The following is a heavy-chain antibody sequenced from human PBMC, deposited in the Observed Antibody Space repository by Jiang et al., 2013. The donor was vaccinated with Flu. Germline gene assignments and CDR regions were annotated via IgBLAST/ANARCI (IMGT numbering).Heavy chain of an antibody. J-gene: IGHJ6*02. D-gene: IGHD3-10*01. CDR2: ISYDGSNK. V-gene: IGHV3-30-3*01. Sequence: RLSCAASGFTFSSYAMHWVRQAPGKGLEWVAVISYDGSNKYYADSVKGRFTISRDNSKNTLYLQMNSLRAEDTAVYYCAREEMDRLWFGESQTKNYYYYGMDVWGQGTTVTVSS. CDR3: AREEMDRLWFGESQTKNYYYYGMDV. CDR1: GFTFSSYA.